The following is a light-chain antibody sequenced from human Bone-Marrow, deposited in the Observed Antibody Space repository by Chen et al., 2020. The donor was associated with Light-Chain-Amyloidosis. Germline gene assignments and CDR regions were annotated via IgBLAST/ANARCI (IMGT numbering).Light chain of an antibody. CDR2: GSS. Sequence: ELVLTQSPGTLSMSPGEGANLSCRASQTISSNYLTWYQQKFGQAPRLLIYGSSSRATGITDRFTGSGSGTDFTLTINRLEPEDFAMYYCQQYGTSPLTFGGGTKVEIK. J-gene: IGKJ4*01. CDR3: QQYGTSPLT. V-gene: IGKV3-20*01. CDR1: QTISSNY.